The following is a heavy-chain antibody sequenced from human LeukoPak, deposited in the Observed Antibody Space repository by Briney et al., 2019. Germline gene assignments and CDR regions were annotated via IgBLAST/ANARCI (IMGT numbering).Heavy chain of an antibody. V-gene: IGHV3-21*01. J-gene: IGHJ4*02. CDR2: ISSSSSYI. CDR3: ARAATYYDFWSGYGAFDY. CDR1: GFTFSSYA. D-gene: IGHD3-3*01. Sequence: GGSLRLSCAASGFTFSSYAMSWVRQAPGKGLEWVSSISSSSSYIYYADSVKGRFTISRDNAKNSLYLQMNSLRAEDTAVYYCARAATYYDFWSGYGAFDYWGQGTLVTVSS.